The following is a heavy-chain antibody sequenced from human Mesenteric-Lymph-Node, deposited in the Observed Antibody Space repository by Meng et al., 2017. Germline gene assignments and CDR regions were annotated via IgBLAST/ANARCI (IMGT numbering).Heavy chain of an antibody. J-gene: IGHJ4*02. D-gene: IGHD3-10*01. CDR1: GFTFSCRW. CDR2: MSRDGNAR. Sequence: GESLKISCAASGFTFSCRWMSRVRQAPGKGPEWVALMSRDGNARQHADSVMGRFTISRDNAKNSLYLQMSSLRAEDAAVYYCARDASGRYYYDHWGQGTLVTVSS. V-gene: IGHV3-7*01. CDR3: ARDASGRYYYDH.